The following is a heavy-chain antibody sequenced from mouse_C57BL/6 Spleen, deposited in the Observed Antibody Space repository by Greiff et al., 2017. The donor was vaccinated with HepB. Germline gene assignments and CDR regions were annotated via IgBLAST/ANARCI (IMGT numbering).Heavy chain of an antibody. D-gene: IGHD1-1*01. Sequence: VQLQQSGAELVKPGASVKISCKASGYAFSSYWMNWVKQRPGKGLEWIGQIYPGDGDTNYNGKFKGKATLTADKSSSTAYMQLSSLTSEDSAVYFCATQDGSSYAMDYWGQGTSVTVSS. V-gene: IGHV1-80*01. CDR1: GYAFSSYW. CDR2: IYPGDGDT. J-gene: IGHJ4*01. CDR3: ATQDGSSYAMDY.